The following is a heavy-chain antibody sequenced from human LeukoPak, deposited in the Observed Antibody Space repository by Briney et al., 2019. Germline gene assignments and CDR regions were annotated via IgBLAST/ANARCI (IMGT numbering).Heavy chain of an antibody. CDR2: IRYDGSTK. CDR1: GFSFSGYG. Sequence: PGGSLRLSCAASGFSFSGYGMHWVRQAPGKGLEWVTFIRYDGSTKSYADSVKGRFTIARDNSKNTLYLQMNSLRAEDTAVYFCAKDYNNGFHYWGQGALVTVSS. D-gene: IGHD1-14*01. J-gene: IGHJ4*02. V-gene: IGHV3-30*02. CDR3: AKDYNNGFHY.